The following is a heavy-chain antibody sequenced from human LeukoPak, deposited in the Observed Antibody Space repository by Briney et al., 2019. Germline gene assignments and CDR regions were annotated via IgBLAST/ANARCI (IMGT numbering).Heavy chain of an antibody. CDR3: ATGTHYDLLPF. CDR1: GYSITELS. CDR2: FDPGSGEI. V-gene: IGHV1-24*01. D-gene: IGHD3-9*01. J-gene: IGHJ4*02. Sequence: GASVKVSCKVSGYSITELSTHWVRQAPGKGLEWMGGFDPGSGEIIYEQKFQDRVTMTEDTSTDTAYMELSGLRSEDTALYFCATGTHYDLLPFWGQGTLVSVSS.